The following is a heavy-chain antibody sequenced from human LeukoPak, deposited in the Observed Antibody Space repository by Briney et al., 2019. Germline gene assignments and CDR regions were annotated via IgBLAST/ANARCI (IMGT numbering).Heavy chain of an antibody. V-gene: IGHV3-30*04. J-gene: IGHJ4*02. CDR3: ARDRGGAGEIDY. D-gene: IGHD1-26*01. Sequence: GGSLRLSCAASGFTFSSYAMHWVRQAPGKGLEWVTVISYDAYNKYYADSVKGRFTISRDNSKNTLYLQMNSLKPEDTAVYYCARDRGGAGEIDYWGQGTLVRVSS. CDR1: GFTFSSYA. CDR2: ISYDAYNK.